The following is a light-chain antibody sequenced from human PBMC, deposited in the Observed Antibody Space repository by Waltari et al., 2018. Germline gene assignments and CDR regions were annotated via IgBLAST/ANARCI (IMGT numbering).Light chain of an antibody. CDR3: QQYGSSRT. CDR2: GAS. J-gene: IGKJ1*01. Sequence: TPSPGTLSLSPGERATLSCRASQSVSSSYLAWYQQKPGQAPRLLIYGASSRATGIPDRFSGSGSGTDFTLTISRLEPEDFAVYYCQQYGSSRTFGQGTKVEIK. CDR1: QSVSSSY. V-gene: IGKV3-20*01.